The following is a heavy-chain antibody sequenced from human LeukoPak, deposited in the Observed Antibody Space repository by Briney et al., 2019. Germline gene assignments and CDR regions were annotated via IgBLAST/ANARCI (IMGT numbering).Heavy chain of an antibody. J-gene: IGHJ4*02. V-gene: IGHV4-59*08. Sequence: SETLSLTCTVSGGSISSYYWSWIRQPPGKGLEWIGYIYYSGSTNYNPSLKSRVTISVDTSKNQFSLKLSSVTAADTAVYYCARVGPYGSGRDYFDYWGQGTLVTVSS. CDR2: IYYSGST. CDR3: ARVGPYGSGRDYFDY. CDR1: GGSISSYY. D-gene: IGHD3-10*01.